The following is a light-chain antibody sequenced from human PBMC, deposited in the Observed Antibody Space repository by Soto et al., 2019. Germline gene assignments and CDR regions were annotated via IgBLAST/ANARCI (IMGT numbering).Light chain of an antibody. J-gene: IGLJ1*01. V-gene: IGLV2-14*03. CDR2: DNS. Sequence: QSVLTQPASVSGSPGQSITISCTGTSSDVGGYNYVSWYQHHPGKAPKLMIYDNSNRPSGVSNRFSGSKSGTSASLAITGLQAEDEADYYCQSYDNNLMGSHVFGTGTKVTVL. CDR3: QSYDNNLMGSHV. CDR1: SSDVGGYNY.